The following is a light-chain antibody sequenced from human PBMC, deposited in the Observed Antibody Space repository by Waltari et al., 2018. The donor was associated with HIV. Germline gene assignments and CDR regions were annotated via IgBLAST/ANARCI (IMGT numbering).Light chain of an antibody. CDR1: SSNIGRDT. J-gene: IGLJ3*02. V-gene: IGLV1-44*01. CDR3: SSYTTSSTWV. CDR2: NNN. Sequence: QSVLTQPPSASGTPGQRVTISCSGGSSNIGRDTVNWYQHLPGTAPKLLIYNNNRRPSGVPDRFSGSKSGTSASLAISGLQSEDEADYYCSSYTTSSTWVFGGGTKLTVL.